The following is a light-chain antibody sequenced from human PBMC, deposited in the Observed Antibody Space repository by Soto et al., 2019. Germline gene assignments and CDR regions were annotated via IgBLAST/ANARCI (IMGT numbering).Light chain of an antibody. V-gene: IGLV2-14*01. CDR3: SSYTGSSCWV. J-gene: IGLJ3*02. CDR2: EVS. Sequence: QSALTQPASVSGSPGQSITISCTGTSSDVGGHNYVSWYQQNPGKAPKLMIYEVSNRPSGVSNRFSGSKSGNTASLTISGLQAEDEADYYCSSYTGSSCWVFGGGTKLTVL. CDR1: SSDVGGHNY.